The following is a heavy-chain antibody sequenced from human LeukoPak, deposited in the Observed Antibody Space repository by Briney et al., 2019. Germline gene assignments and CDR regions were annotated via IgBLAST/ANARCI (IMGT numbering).Heavy chain of an antibody. Sequence: SETLSLTCTVSGGSISSYDWSWLRQPPGKGLEWIAYIYSSGSTYYNPSLKSRVTISVDTSKNQFFLKLTSVTTADTAVYYCARAALVGAALFDWGQGTLVTVSS. CDR3: ARAALVGAALFD. D-gene: IGHD1-26*01. CDR1: GGSISSYD. CDR2: IYSSGST. J-gene: IGHJ4*02. V-gene: IGHV4-59*01.